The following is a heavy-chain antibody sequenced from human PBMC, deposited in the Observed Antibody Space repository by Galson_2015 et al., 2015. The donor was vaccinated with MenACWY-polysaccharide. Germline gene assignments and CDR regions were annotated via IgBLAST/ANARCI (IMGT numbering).Heavy chain of an antibody. J-gene: IGHJ4*02. CDR2: IYYRGNT. CDR3: ARSGGYSSPMAY. Sequence: SETLSLTCTVSGGSINSRSYHWGWIRQPPGKGLEWIGIIYYRGNTYYNPSLESRVTISVDTSNNQFSLMLNSVTAADTAVYYCARSGGYSSPMAYWGQGTLVAVSS. CDR1: GGSINSRSYH. D-gene: IGHD6-13*01. V-gene: IGHV4-39*01.